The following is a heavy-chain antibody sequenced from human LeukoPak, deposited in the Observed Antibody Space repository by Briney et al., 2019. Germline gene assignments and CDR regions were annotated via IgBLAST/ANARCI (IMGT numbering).Heavy chain of an antibody. Sequence: GASVKVSCKASGYTFTSYGISWVRQAPGQGLEWMGWISAYNGNTNYAQKLQGRVTMTTDTSTSTAYMELRSLRSDDTAVYYCARTSTLRYFYWLLSPWFDPWGQGTLVTVSS. CDR3: ARTSTLRYFYWLLSPWFDP. J-gene: IGHJ5*02. CDR2: ISAYNGNT. V-gene: IGHV1-18*01. D-gene: IGHD3-9*01. CDR1: GYTFTSYG.